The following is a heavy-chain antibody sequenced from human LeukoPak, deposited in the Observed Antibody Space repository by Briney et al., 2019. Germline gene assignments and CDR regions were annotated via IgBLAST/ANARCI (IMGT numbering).Heavy chain of an antibody. CDR1: GFTSTRFW. CDR2: INPDGTKT. D-gene: IGHD3-3*01. V-gene: IGHV3-7*01. Sequence: PGGSLRLSCAASGFTSTRFWMTWVRQSPGKGLEWVANINPDGTKTTYVDSVKGRFTISRDNAKNSLFLHMSSLRAEDTAVYYCATAPASVDSSWGQGTLVAVSS. J-gene: IGHJ5*02. CDR3: ATAPASVDSS.